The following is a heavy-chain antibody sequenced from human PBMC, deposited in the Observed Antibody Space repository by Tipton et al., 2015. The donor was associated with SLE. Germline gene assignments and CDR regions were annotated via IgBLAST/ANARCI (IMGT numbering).Heavy chain of an antibody. CDR2: IYNSGIT. CDR1: GDSFSSGSSS. J-gene: IGHJ6*03. CDR3: ARDGYCSTSNCRTSGYMDV. Sequence: LRLSCTVSGDSFSSGSSSWNWVRQPAGKGLEWIGLIYNSGITNYNPSLNSRVTMSVDRSRNQLSLKLSSVTAADTAVYYCARDGYCSTSNCRTSGYMDVWGKGTMANVSS. V-gene: IGHV4-61*02. D-gene: IGHD2-2*01.